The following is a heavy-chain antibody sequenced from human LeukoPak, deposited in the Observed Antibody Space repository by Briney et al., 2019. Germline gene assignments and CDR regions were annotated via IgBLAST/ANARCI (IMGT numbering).Heavy chain of an antibody. CDR1: GYTFTGYY. CDR2: INPNSGGT. Sequence: ASVKVTCKASGYTFTGYYMHWVRQAPGQGLEWMGWINPNSGGTNYAQKFQGRVTMTRDTSISTAYMELSRLRSDDTAVYYCARGGAVLRFLEWLFNFDYWGQGTLVTVSS. CDR3: ARGGAVLRFLEWLFNFDY. D-gene: IGHD3-3*01. V-gene: IGHV1-2*02. J-gene: IGHJ4*02.